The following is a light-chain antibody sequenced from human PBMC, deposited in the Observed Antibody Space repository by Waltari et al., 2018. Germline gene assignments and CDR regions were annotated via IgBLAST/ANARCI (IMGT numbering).Light chain of an antibody. V-gene: IGKV1-39*01. Sequence: DIQMTQSQSSLSASVGDRVTITCRASQSITNYLNWYQQKPGKAPNLLIFAASNLESGVPSRFSGSGSATDFTLTISSLQPEDFATYYCQQSYSTPRTFGQGTRLDIK. J-gene: IGKJ1*01. CDR3: QQSYSTPRT. CDR1: QSITNY. CDR2: AAS.